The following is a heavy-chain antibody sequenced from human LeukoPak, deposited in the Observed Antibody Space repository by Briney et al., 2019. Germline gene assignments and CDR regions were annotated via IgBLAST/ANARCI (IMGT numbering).Heavy chain of an antibody. V-gene: IGHV3-23*01. D-gene: IGHD3-10*01. CDR2: ISESGGRT. CDR1: GFPFRSYA. J-gene: IGHJ4*02. CDR3: AITMVRGLLAH. Sequence: GGSLRLSFAASGFPFRSYAMSWVRQAPGKGLEWISVISESGGRTYYADSVKGRFTISRDNSKNTLYLQMNSLRAEGTAVYYCAITMVRGLLAHWGQGTLVTVSS.